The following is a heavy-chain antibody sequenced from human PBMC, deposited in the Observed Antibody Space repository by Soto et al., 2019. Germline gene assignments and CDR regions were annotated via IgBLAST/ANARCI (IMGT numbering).Heavy chain of an antibody. V-gene: IGHV3-30*18. J-gene: IGHJ4*02. CDR2: ISYDGSNK. CDR3: AKDLGIVGALDY. D-gene: IGHD1-26*01. Sequence: QVQLVESGGGVVQPGRSLRLSCAASGFTFSSYGMHWVRQAPGKGLEWVAVISYDGSNKYYADSVKGRFTISRDNSKNTLYLQMNSLRAEDTAVYYCAKDLGIVGALDYWGQGTLVTVSS. CDR1: GFTFSSYG.